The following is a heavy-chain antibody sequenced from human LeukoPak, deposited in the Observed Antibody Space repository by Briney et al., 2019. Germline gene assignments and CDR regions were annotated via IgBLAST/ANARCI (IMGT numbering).Heavy chain of an antibody. Sequence: SETPSLTCAVYGGSFSGYYWSWIRQPPGKGLEWIGDINHRGDTNYNPSLKSRVTISVDTSKTQFSLKLSSVTAADTAVYYCARLGEEWFDPWGQGTLVTVSS. D-gene: IGHD3-16*01. J-gene: IGHJ5*02. CDR3: ARLGEEWFDP. CDR1: GGSFSGYY. CDR2: INHRGDT. V-gene: IGHV4-34*01.